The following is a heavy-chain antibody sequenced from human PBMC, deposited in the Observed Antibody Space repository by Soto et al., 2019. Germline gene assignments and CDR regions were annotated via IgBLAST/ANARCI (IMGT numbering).Heavy chain of an antibody. CDR3: ARGLRWLDY. Sequence: EVQLVESGGGLVQPGGSLRLSCAASGFTFTNYWITWVRQAPGKGLEWVANIKQDGSEKYYVDSVKGRFTISRDNAKNSRFLQMNSLRAEDTAVVYCARGLRWLDYWGQGTLVSVSS. V-gene: IGHV3-7*04. D-gene: IGHD4-17*01. J-gene: IGHJ4*02. CDR1: GFTFTNYW. CDR2: IKQDGSEK.